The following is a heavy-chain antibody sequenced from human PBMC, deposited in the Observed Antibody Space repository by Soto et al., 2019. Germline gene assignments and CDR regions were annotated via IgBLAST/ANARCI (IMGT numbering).Heavy chain of an antibody. CDR3: ASRNLADCSGTSCLYYFDY. Sequence: EVQLVESGGGLVQPGGSLRLSCAASGFTFSGFTMNWVRQAPGRGLEWVSYISRSGETIYYADSVKGRFTISRDNAKNSLYLQMSGLRDEDTAVYYCASRNLADCSGTSCLYYFDYWGQGTLVTVSS. D-gene: IGHD2-2*01. V-gene: IGHV3-48*02. CDR2: ISRSGETI. CDR1: GFTFSGFT. J-gene: IGHJ4*02.